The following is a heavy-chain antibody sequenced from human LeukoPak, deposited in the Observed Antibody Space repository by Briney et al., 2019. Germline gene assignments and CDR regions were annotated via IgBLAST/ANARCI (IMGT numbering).Heavy chain of an antibody. D-gene: IGHD2-2*01. CDR1: GFTFSSYS. Sequence: GGSLRLSCAASGFTFSSYSMNWVRQAPGKGLEWVSSISSSSSYIYYADSVKGRFTISRDNAKNSLYLQMNSLRAEDTAVYYCARAGDIVVVPAAPFDYWGQGTPVTVSS. CDR2: ISSSSSYI. V-gene: IGHV3-21*01. CDR3: ARAGDIVVVPAAPFDY. J-gene: IGHJ4*02.